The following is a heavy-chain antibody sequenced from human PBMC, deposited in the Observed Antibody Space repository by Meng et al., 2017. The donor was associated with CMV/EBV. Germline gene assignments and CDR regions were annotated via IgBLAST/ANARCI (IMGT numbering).Heavy chain of an antibody. CDR1: GFTFSSYS. CDR2: ISSSSSTI. J-gene: IGHJ4*02. D-gene: IGHD5-12*01. V-gene: IGHV3-48*04. Sequence: GGSLRLSCAASGFTFSSYSMNWVRQAPGKGLEWVSYISSSSSTIYYADSVKGRFTISRDNSKNSLYLQMNSLRTEDTALYYCAKDIGATIGRGAIDYWGQGTLVTVSS. CDR3: AKDIGATIGRGAIDY.